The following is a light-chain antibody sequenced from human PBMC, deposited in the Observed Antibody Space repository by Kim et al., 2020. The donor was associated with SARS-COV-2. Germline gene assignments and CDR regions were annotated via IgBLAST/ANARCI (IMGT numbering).Light chain of an antibody. Sequence: QSALTQPPSASGSPGHSVTISCTGTSSDVGGYNYVSWFQQHPGKAPKLLIYEVFKRPSGVPDRFSGSKSGNTASLTVSGLQAEDEADYYCYSYAGSNNFVFGTGTKVTVL. J-gene: IGLJ1*01. V-gene: IGLV2-8*01. CDR2: EVF. CDR1: SSDVGGYNY. CDR3: YSYAGSNNFV.